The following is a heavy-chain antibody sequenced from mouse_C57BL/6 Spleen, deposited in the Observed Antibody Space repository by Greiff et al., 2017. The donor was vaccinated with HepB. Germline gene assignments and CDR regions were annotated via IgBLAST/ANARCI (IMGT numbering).Heavy chain of an antibody. CDR2: IYPGDGDT. V-gene: IGHV1-82*01. CDR1: GYAFSSSW. J-gene: IGHJ3*01. CDR3: ARGGREGWFAY. Sequence: VQLQQSGPELVKPGASVKISCKASGYAFSSSWMNWVKQRPGKGLEWIGRIYPGDGDTNYNGKFKGKATLTADKSSSTAYMQLSSLTSEDSAVYCCARGGREGWFAYWGQGTLVTVSA. D-gene: IGHD3-1*01.